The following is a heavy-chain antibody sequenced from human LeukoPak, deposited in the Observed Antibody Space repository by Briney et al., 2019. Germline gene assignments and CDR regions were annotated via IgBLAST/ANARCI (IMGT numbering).Heavy chain of an antibody. Sequence: PSETLSLTCTVSGGSVNSGSHYWSWIRQAPGKILVSFGYIYYTGSTSYNPSGTNYSPSFKSRVTISVDTSKIQFSMKLSSVTAAGTALYYCARRRRYYFDYWGQGTLVTVSS. J-gene: IGHJ4*02. CDR1: GGSVNSGSHY. V-gene: IGHV4-61*01. CDR2: IYYTGSTSYNPSGT. CDR3: ARRRRYYFDY.